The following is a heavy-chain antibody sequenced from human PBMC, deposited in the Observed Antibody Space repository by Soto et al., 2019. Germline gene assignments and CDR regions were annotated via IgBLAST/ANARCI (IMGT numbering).Heavy chain of an antibody. CDR2: ISAYNGNT. D-gene: IGHD3-22*01. Sequence: ASVKVSCKASGYTFTSYGISWVRQAPGQGLEWMGWISAYNGNTNYAQKLQGRVTMTTDTSTSAAYMELRSLRSDDTAVYYCASGPLQDSSGYSDYWGQGTLVTVSS. CDR3: ASGPLQDSSGYSDY. CDR1: GYTFTSYG. J-gene: IGHJ4*02. V-gene: IGHV1-18*04.